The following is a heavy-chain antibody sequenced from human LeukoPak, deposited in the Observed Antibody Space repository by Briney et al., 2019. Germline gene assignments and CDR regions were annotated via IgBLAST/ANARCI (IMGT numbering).Heavy chain of an antibody. CDR2: IKQDGSEK. Sequence: PGGSLRLSCAASGFPFSSYWMSWGRQAPGKGLEGVANIKQDGSEKYYVDSVKGRFTISRDNAKNSLYLQMNSLRAEDTAVYYCAREIISSGLHYYYMDVWGKGTTVTVSS. V-gene: IGHV3-7*01. D-gene: IGHD3-22*01. CDR1: GFPFSSYW. CDR3: AREIISSGLHYYYMDV. J-gene: IGHJ6*03.